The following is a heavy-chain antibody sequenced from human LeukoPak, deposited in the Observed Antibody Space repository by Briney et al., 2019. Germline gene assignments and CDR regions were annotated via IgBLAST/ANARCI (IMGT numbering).Heavy chain of an antibody. CDR2: IKSKTDGGTT. CDR1: GFTFSNAW. V-gene: IGHV3-15*01. CDR3: TTITPVLRYFDWLDY. D-gene: IGHD3-9*01. Sequence: GGTLRLYCAASGFTFSNAWMSWVRQAPGKGLEWVGRIKSKTDGGTTDYAAPVKGRFTISRDDSKTTLYLQMNSLKTEDTAVYYCTTITPVLRYFDWLDYWGQGTLVTVSS. J-gene: IGHJ4*02.